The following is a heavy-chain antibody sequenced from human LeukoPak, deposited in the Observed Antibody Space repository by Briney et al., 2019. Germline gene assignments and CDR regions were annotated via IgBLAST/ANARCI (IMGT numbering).Heavy chain of an antibody. Sequence: GGSLRLSCAASGFTFSGFWIHWVRQAPGKGLVWVSCISFDGSDATYADSVKGRFTISRDNAKNTLHLQMDSLTVEDTAVYYCARDPTKTHCSSTSCLLTCWFDPWGQGTLVTVSS. CDR2: ISFDGSDA. V-gene: IGHV3-74*01. CDR3: ARDPTKTHCSSTSCLLTCWFDP. D-gene: IGHD2-2*01. CDR1: GFTFSGFW. J-gene: IGHJ5*02.